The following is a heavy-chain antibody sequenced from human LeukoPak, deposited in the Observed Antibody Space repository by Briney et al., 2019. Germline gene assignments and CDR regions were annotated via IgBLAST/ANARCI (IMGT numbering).Heavy chain of an antibody. J-gene: IGHJ3*02. CDR3: ASYFESSGYYAFDI. CDR2: INPNSGGT. V-gene: IGHV1-2*02. Sequence: ASVKVSCEASGYTFTNYDITWVRQAPGQGLEWMGWINPNSGGTNYAQNFQGRVTMTRDTSISTAYMELSRLTSDDTAVYYCASYFESSGYYAFDIWGQGTLVTVSS. D-gene: IGHD3-22*01. CDR1: GYTFTNYD.